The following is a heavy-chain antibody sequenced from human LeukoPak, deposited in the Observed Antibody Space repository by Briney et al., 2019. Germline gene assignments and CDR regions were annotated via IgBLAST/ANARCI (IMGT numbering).Heavy chain of an antibody. CDR2: IKRKTDGGAT. V-gene: IGHV3-15*01. CDR1: GFTFSNAW. J-gene: IGHJ4*02. Sequence: PGGSLRLSCAASGFTFSNAWMSWVRQTPGKGLKWVGHIKRKTDGGATEYAAPVKGRFTISRDDSKNTLYLQMNSLKTEDTAVYYCTTTYGYCSGTGCSSLNYWGQGTLVTASS. D-gene: IGHD2-2*01. CDR3: TTTYGYCSGTGCSSLNY.